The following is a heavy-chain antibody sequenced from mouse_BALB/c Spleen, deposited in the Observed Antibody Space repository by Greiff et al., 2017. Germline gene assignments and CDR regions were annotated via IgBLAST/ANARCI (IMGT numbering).Heavy chain of an antibody. CDR1: GYTFTSYW. CDR3: ARARGNYYFDY. J-gene: IGHJ2*01. D-gene: IGHD2-1*01. V-gene: IGHV1S81*02. Sequence: QVQLQQPGAELVKPGASVKLSCKASGYTFTSYWMHWVKQRPGQGLEWIGDINPSNGRTNYNEKFKSKATLTVDKSSSTAYMQLSSLTSEDSAVYYCARARGNYYFDYWGQGTTLTVSS. CDR2: INPSNGRT.